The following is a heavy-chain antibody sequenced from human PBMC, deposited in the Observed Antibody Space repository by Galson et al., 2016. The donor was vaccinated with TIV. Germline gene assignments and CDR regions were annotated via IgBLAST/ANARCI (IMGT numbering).Heavy chain of an antibody. J-gene: IGHJ4*02. Sequence: SVKVSCKASGGTFISYAITWVRQAPGQGLEWMGQIIPVFPTPNYAQKSQGRVTLPADVSTSTTYMELTSLRSEDTAIYYCASRYTTGPYYFDYWCQGTLVTVPS. V-gene: IGHV1-69*13. CDR2: IIPVFPTP. CDR3: ASRYTTGPYYFDY. CDR1: GGTFISYA. D-gene: IGHD2-8*02.